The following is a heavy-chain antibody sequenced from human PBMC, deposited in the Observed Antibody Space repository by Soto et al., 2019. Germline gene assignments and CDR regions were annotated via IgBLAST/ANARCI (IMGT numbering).Heavy chain of an antibody. CDR1: GFTFISYA. CDR2: ISGSGGST. Sequence: GGSLRLSCAASGFTFISYAMIFFRQAPGKGLEWVSAISGSGGSTYYADSVKGRFTISRDNSKNTLYLQMNSLRAEDTAVYYCARDIHDYRYDYWGQGTLVTVSS. D-gene: IGHD4-4*01. CDR3: ARDIHDYRYDY. J-gene: IGHJ4*02. V-gene: IGHV3-23*01.